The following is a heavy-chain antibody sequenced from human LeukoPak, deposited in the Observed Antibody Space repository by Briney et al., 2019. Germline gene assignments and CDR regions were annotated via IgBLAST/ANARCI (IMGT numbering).Heavy chain of an antibody. CDR1: GFTVSSNY. Sequence: GGSLRLSCAASGFTVSSNYMSWVRQAPGKGLEWVSVIYSGGSTYYADSVKGRFTIPRHNSKNTLYLQMNSLRAEDTAVYYCARSDYGSEDYWGQGTLVTVSS. CDR3: ARSDYGSEDY. V-gene: IGHV3-53*04. J-gene: IGHJ4*02. D-gene: IGHD3-10*01. CDR2: IYSGGST.